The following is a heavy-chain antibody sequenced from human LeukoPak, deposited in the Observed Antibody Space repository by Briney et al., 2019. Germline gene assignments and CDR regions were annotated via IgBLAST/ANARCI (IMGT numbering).Heavy chain of an antibody. Sequence: GGSLRLSCAASGFTFSSYSMNWVRQAPGKGLEWVSSISSSSSYIYYADSVKGRFTISRDNAKNSLYLQMSSLRAEDTAIYYCARYDLFTRPQDYWGQGTLVTVSS. CDR2: ISSSSSYI. CDR3: ARYDLFTRPQDY. D-gene: IGHD3-9*01. J-gene: IGHJ4*02. CDR1: GFTFSSYS. V-gene: IGHV3-21*04.